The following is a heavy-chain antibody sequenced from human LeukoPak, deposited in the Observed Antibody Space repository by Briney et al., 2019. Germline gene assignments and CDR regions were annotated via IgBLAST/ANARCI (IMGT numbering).Heavy chain of an antibody. Sequence: ASVKVSCKASGYTFTSYDINWVRQATGQGLEWMGWMNPNSGNTGYAQKFQGRVTITRSTSISTAYMELSSLRSEDTAVYYCARGQGSSSWYDFGYYYYYMDVWGKGTTVTVSS. D-gene: IGHD6-13*01. CDR3: ARGQGSSSWYDFGYYYYYMDV. CDR2: MNPNSGNT. J-gene: IGHJ6*03. V-gene: IGHV1-8*03. CDR1: GYTFTSYD.